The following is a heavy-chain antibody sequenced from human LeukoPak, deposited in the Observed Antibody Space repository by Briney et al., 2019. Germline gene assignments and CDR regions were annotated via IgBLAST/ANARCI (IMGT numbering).Heavy chain of an antibody. V-gene: IGHV3-7*01. Sequence: ETLSLTCTVSGGSISSSSYYWGWIRQPPGKGLEWVANIKQDGSEKYYVDSVKGRFTTSRDNAKNSLYLQMNSLRAEDTAVYYCARDTGGDYAFGYWGQGTLVTVSS. J-gene: IGHJ4*02. CDR2: IKQDGSEK. CDR3: ARDTGGDYAFGY. D-gene: IGHD4-17*01. CDR1: GGSISSSSYY.